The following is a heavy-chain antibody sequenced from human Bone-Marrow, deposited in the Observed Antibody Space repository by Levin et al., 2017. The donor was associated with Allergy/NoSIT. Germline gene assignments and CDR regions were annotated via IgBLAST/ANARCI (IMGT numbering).Heavy chain of an antibody. J-gene: IGHJ4*02. V-gene: IGHV3-23*01. CDR2: ITASGGKT. CDR3: AQIRGQWLVRSPFEY. CDR1: GFTFSSYA. D-gene: IGHD6-19*01. Sequence: SCAASGFTFSSYAMNCVRQAPGKGLEWVSCITASGGKTYYADSVKGRFTIARDNSKDTLFLQMNSLRADDTAVYYCAQIRGQWLVRSPFEYWGQGILVTVSS.